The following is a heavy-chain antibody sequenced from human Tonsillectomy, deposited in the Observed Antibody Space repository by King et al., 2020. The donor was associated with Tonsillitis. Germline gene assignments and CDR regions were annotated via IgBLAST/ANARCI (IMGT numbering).Heavy chain of an antibody. CDR3: AKARQWLVHFDY. CDR2: ISADGSKK. J-gene: IGHJ4*02. D-gene: IGHD6-19*01. CDR1: GCTFSSDG. V-gene: IGHV3-30*18. Sequence: VQLVESGGGVVQPGRSLRLSCAASGCTFSSDGIHGVRQAPGKGREWVAGISADGSKKYYADSVRGRFTISRDNSKNTLYLQMNSLRADDTAVYYCAKARQWLVHFDYWGQGTLVTVSS.